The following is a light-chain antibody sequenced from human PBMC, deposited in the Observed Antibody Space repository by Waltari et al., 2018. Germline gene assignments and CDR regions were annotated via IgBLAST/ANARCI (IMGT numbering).Light chain of an antibody. CDR2: DTT. CDR1: TGPVTSGHW. Sequence: QAVVTQEPSLTVSPGGTVTLTCGSTTGPVTSGHWPYWLQQKPGQAPRTLIYDTTDKHPRTPARFSCSLLGGKAALTLSVAQPEDEADYYCLLSYNDTRGLSWVFVGGTRLTVL. V-gene: IGLV7-46*01. J-gene: IGLJ3*02. CDR3: LLSYNDTRGLSWV.